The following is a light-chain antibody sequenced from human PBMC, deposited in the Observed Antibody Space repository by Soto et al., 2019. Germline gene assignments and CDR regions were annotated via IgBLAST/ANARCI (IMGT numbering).Light chain of an antibody. CDR2: RNN. CDR1: SSNIGSNY. J-gene: IGLJ1*01. V-gene: IGLV1-47*01. CDR3: AAWDDSLSGLV. Sequence: QSVLTQPPSASGTPGQRVTISCSGSSSNIGSNYVYWYQQLPGTAPKLLIYRNNQRPSAVPDRFSGSKSGTSASLAISGLRSEDEADYYCAAWDDSLSGLVFGTGTKVTVL.